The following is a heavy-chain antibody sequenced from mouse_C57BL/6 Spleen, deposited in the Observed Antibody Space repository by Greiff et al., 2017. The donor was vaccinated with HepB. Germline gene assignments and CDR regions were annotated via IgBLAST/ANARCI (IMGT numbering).Heavy chain of an antibody. CDR2: IYPGSGST. D-gene: IGHD2-3*01. J-gene: IGHJ1*03. CDR1: GYTFTSYW. CDR3: GRNAIYDGYYEWYCDV. V-gene: IGHV1-55*01. Sequence: QVQLQQPGAELVKPGASVKMSCKASGYTFTSYWITWVKQRPGQGLEWIGDIYPGSGSTNYNEKFKSKATLTVDTSSSPAYIQLSSLTSEDSAVYYWGRNAIYDGYYEWYCDVWGTGTTVTVAA.